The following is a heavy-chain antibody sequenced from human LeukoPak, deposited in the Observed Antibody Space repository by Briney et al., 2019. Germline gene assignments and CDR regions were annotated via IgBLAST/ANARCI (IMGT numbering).Heavy chain of an antibody. J-gene: IGHJ6*02. CDR3: ARDSDYGGNYYYGMDV. CDR1: GYTFTSYG. D-gene: IGHD4-23*01. Sequence: ASVKVSCKASGYTFTSYGNSWVRQAPGQGLEWMGWISAYNGNTNYAQKLQGRVTMTTDTSTSTAYMELRSLRSDDTAVYYCARDSDYGGNYYYGMDVWGQGTTVTVSS. V-gene: IGHV1-18*01. CDR2: ISAYNGNT.